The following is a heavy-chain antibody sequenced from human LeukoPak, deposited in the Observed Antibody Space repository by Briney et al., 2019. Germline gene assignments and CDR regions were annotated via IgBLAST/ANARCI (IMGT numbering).Heavy chain of an antibody. J-gene: IGHJ4*02. D-gene: IGHD6-13*01. V-gene: IGHV3-23*01. CDR3: AKQLTAGGYYFDY. Sequence: GGSLRLSCAASGFTFSSYAMSWVRQAPGEGLEWVSGISGGGETTYYADSVKGRFTISRDNSKNTLYLQMNSLRAEDTAVYYCAKQLTAGGYYFDYWGQGTLVTVSS. CDR1: GFTFSSYA. CDR2: ISGGGETT.